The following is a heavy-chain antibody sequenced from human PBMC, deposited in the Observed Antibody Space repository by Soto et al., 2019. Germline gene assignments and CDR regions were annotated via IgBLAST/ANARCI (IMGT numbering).Heavy chain of an antibody. J-gene: IGHJ4*02. V-gene: IGHV3-21*01. CDR2: ISSSSSYI. D-gene: IGHD1-26*01. CDR1: GFTFSSYS. Sequence: EVQLVESGGGLVKPGGSLRLSCAASGFTFSSYSMNWVRQAPGKGLEWVSSISSSSSYIYYADSVKGRFTISRDNAKNSLYLQMNSLIAEDTAVYYCARGGSGSFHSYFDYWGQGTLVTVSS. CDR3: ARGGSGSFHSYFDY.